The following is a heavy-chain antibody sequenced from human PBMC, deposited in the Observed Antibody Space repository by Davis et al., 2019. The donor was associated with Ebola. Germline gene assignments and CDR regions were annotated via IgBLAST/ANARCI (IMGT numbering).Heavy chain of an antibody. CDR1: GFTFSSYS. J-gene: IGHJ4*02. V-gene: IGHV3-30*03. Sequence: GGSLRLSCAASGFTFSSYSMNWVRQAPGKGLEWVAVISYDGSNKYYADSVKGRFTISRDNSKNTLYLQMNSLRDEDTAVYYCARDLVGFDYWGQGTLVTVSS. CDR2: ISYDGSNK. CDR3: ARDLVGFDY. D-gene: IGHD2-15*01.